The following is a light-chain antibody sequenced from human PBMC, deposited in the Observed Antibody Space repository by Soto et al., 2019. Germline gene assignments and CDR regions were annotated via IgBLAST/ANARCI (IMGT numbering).Light chain of an antibody. V-gene: IGKV3-15*01. J-gene: IGKJ2*01. CDR1: QSVSSN. CDR2: GAS. Sequence: EIVMTQSPATLYVSPGERATLSCRASQSVSSNLAWYQQKPGQAPRLLIYGASTRATGIPARFSGSGSGTEFTLTISSLQSEDFAVYYCQQDNNCPYTFGQGTKLEIK. CDR3: QQDNNCPYT.